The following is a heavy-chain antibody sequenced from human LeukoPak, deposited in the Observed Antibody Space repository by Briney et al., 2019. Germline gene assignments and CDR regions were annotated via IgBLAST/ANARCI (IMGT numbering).Heavy chain of an antibody. CDR2: IIPIFGTA. J-gene: IGHJ4*02. Sequence: SVKVSCKASGGTFSSYAISWVRQAPGQGLEWMGGIIPIFGTANYAQKLQGRVTMTTDTSTSTAYMELRSLRSDDTAVYYCAREGLGELTLDCWGQGTLVTVSP. CDR3: AREGLGELTLDC. V-gene: IGHV1-69*05. D-gene: IGHD3-16*01. CDR1: GGTFSSYA.